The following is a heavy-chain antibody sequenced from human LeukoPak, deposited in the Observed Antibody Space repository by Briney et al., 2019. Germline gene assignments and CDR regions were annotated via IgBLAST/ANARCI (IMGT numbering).Heavy chain of an antibody. CDR1: GYSFTSYW. CDR2: IYPGDSDT. Sequence: GESPKISCKGSGYSFTSYWIGWVRQMPGKGLEWMGIIYPGDSDTRYSPSFQGQVTISADKSISTAYLQWSSLKASDTAMYYCARHEHYYDSGGYHYPDYWGQGNLVTVSS. V-gene: IGHV5-51*01. J-gene: IGHJ4*02. D-gene: IGHD3-22*01. CDR3: ARHEHYYDSGGYHYPDY.